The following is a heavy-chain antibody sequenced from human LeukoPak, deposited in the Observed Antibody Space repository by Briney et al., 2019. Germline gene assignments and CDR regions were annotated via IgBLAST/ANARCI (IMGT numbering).Heavy chain of an antibody. CDR2: IGTAGDT. CDR1: GFTFSSYD. J-gene: IGHJ6*02. Sequence: GGSLRLSCAASGFTFSSYDMHWVRQAPGKGLEWVSAIGTAGDTYYPGSVKGRFTISRENAKNSLYLQMNSLRAEDTAVYYCARDKYGSGRGQNYYYYYGMDVWGQGTTVTVSS. D-gene: IGHD3-10*01. CDR3: ARDKYGSGRGQNYYYYYGMDV. V-gene: IGHV3-13*01.